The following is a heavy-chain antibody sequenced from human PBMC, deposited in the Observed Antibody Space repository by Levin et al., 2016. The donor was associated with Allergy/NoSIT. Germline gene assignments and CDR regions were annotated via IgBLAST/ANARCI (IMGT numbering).Heavy chain of an antibody. CDR3: ARVMYDILTGYHYPFDY. V-gene: IGHV3-11*06. D-gene: IGHD3-9*01. CDR2: ISSSSSYT. Sequence: WIRQPPGKGLEWVSYISSSSSYTNYADSVKGRFTISRDNAKNSLYLQMNSLRAEDTAVYYCARVMYDILTGYHYPFDYWGQGTLVTVSS. J-gene: IGHJ4*02.